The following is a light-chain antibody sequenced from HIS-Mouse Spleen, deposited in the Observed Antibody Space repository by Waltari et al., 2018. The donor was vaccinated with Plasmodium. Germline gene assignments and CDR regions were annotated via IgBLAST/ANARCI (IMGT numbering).Light chain of an antibody. V-gene: IGKV3-15*01. CDR2: GAS. CDR3: QKYNNWSFT. J-gene: IGKJ3*01. Sequence: EIVMTQSPATLSVSPGERATLSCRASQSVSSNLAWYQQKPGQAPRLLISGASTRATGSAARFSGSGSGTEFTLNISSLQSEDFAVYDCQKYNNWSFTFGPGTKVDIK. CDR1: QSVSSN.